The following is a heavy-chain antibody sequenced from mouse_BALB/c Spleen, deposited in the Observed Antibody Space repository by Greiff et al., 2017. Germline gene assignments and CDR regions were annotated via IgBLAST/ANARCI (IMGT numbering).Heavy chain of an antibody. J-gene: IGHJ4*01. CDR3: ARYGNWAMDY. Sequence: VQLQQSGPELVKPGASVKISCKASGYAFSSSWMNWVQQRPGQGLEWIGRIYPGDGDTNYNGKFKGKATLTADKSSSTAYKQLSSLTSVDSAVYFCARYGNWAMDYWGEGTSVTVSS. V-gene: IGHV1-82*01. D-gene: IGHD2-1*01. CDR2: IYPGDGDT. CDR1: GYAFSSSW.